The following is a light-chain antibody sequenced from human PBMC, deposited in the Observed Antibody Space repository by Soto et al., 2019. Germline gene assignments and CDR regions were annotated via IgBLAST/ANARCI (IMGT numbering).Light chain of an antibody. CDR3: SSKRTTASLV. J-gene: IGLJ1*01. Sequence: QSVLTQPASVSGSPGQTITISCTGTSSDVGAYNYVSWYQQHPGKAPKLMIYEVSNRPSGVSDRFPGSKSSNTASLTISGLQAADEADYYCSSKRTTASLVFGTGTKVTVL. V-gene: IGLV2-14*01. CDR2: EVS. CDR1: SSDVGAYNY.